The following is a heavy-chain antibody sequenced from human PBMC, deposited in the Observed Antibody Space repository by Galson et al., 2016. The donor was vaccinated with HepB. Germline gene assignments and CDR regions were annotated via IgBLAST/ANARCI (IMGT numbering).Heavy chain of an antibody. Sequence: SLRLSCAASGFNFSNYWIHWVRQAPGKGLEWLAIISQDGGGKYYVDSVKGRFTMSRDNAKNSLFLQMNSLTAEDTAVYYCARDPKYYDSFGWGQGTLVTVSS. CDR1: GFNFSNYW. J-gene: IGHJ4*02. V-gene: IGHV3-7*03. D-gene: IGHD3-22*01. CDR3: ARDPKYYDSFG. CDR2: ISQDGGGK.